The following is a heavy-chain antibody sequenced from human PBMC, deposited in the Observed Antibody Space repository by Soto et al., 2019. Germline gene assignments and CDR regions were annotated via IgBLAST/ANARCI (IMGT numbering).Heavy chain of an antibody. V-gene: IGHV3-48*01. J-gene: IGHJ4*02. CDR3: ARDLNSGLFDY. Sequence: EVQLVESGGGLVQPGGSLRLSCAASGFTFSSYSMNWVRQAPGKGLEWVSYISSSSSTIYYAASVKGRFTISRDNAKTSLYLQMNSLRAEDTAVYYCARDLNSGLFDYWGQGTLVTVSS. CDR1: GFTFSSYS. CDR2: ISSSSSTI. D-gene: IGHD2-15*01.